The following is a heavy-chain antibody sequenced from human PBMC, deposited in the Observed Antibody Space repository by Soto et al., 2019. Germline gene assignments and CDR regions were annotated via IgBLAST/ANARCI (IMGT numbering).Heavy chain of an antibody. J-gene: IGHJ6*02. Sequence: PXETLCLTCSVYGVSFSGYYWSWIRQPPGKGLEWIGEINHSGSTNYNPSLKSRVTISVDTSKNQFSLKLSSVTAEDTAVYYCARGPYGITIFGVVPRGMDVWGQGTKVTVSS. CDR2: INHSGST. D-gene: IGHD3-3*01. V-gene: IGHV4-34*01. CDR1: GVSFSGYY. CDR3: ARGPYGITIFGVVPRGMDV.